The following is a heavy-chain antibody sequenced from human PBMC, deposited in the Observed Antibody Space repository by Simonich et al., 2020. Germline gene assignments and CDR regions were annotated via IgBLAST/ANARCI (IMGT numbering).Heavy chain of an antibody. CDR1: GFTFSSYA. CDR2: ISVRGVTT. J-gene: IGHJ5*02. D-gene: IGHD1-26*01. V-gene: IGHV3-23*01. Sequence: EVQRLESGGGLVQPGGSRRLSCAASGFTFSSYAMSWVRQATGKGVERVSAISVRGVTTYYADSVTGRFTISRDNSKNTLYLQMNSLRAEDTAVYYCAKDSSLVGATDWFDPWGQGTLVTVSS. CDR3: AKDSSLVGATDWFDP.